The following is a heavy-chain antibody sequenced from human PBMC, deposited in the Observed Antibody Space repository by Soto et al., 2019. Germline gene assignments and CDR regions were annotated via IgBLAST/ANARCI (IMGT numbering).Heavy chain of an antibody. CDR2: IIPIFGTA. CDR3: ARDITMVRGVIMPTREGYYYGMDV. D-gene: IGHD3-10*01. V-gene: IGHV1-69*13. J-gene: IGHJ6*02. CDR1: GGTFSSYA. Sequence: ASVNVSCTASGGTFSSYAISWVRQAPGQGLEWMGGIIPIFGTANYAQKFQGRVTITADESTSTAYMELSSLRSEDTAVYYCARDITMVRGVIMPTREGYYYGMDVWGQGTTVTVS.